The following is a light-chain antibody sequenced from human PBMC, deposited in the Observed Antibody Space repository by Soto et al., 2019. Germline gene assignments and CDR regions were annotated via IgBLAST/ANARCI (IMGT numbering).Light chain of an antibody. CDR3: QVWDSTNDHLV. Sequence: SYELTQPPSVSVAPGQTARITCGGNNIGRKSVHWYQQKPGQAPVLAVFDDSDRPSGIPERFSGSNSGNTATLTISSVEAGDEADYFCQVWDSTNDHLVFGTGTKGTV. J-gene: IGLJ1*01. CDR1: NIGRKS. V-gene: IGLV3-21*02. CDR2: DDS.